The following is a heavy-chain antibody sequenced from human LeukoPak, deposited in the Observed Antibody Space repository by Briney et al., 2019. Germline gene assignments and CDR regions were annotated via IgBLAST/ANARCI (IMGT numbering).Heavy chain of an antibody. V-gene: IGHV3-49*04. J-gene: IGHJ5*02. CDR1: GFTFGDYA. D-gene: IGHD3-3*01. Sequence: GGSLRLSCTASGFTFGDYAMSWVRQAPGKGLEWVGFIRSKAYGGTTEYAASVKGRFTISRDDSKSIAYLQMNSLKTEDTAVYYCTRGGLRFLEWLSKWDNWFDPWGQGTLVTVSS. CDR3: TRGGLRFLEWLSKWDNWFDP. CDR2: IRSKAYGGTT.